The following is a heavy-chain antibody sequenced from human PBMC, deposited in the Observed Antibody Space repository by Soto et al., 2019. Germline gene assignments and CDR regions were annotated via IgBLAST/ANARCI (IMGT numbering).Heavy chain of an antibody. D-gene: IGHD3-10*01. V-gene: IGHV1-2*02. CDR1: GYTFTAYY. Sequence: QVQLVQSGAEVKEPGDSVRVSCEASGYTFTAYYIHWVRQAPGQGLEWMGWINPKFGDTAYAQDFQGRVSMSRDMSISTVYMELSRLTSDDTAIYYCARNMDYYYGPGSGNGHAFWGLGTTVTVFS. J-gene: IGHJ6*02. CDR2: INPKFGDT. CDR3: ARNMDYYYGPGSGNGHAF.